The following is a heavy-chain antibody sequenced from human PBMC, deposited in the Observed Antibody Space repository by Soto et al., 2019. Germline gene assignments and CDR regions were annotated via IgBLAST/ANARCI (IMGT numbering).Heavy chain of an antibody. V-gene: IGHV5-51*01. D-gene: IGHD1-1*01. CDR1: GYSFTNFW. Sequence: GESLKISCKGSGYSFTNFWIGWVRQMPGKGLEWMGIINPGNSNARYSPSFQGQVTISADRSISTAYLQWSSLKASDTAMYYCARILRNPLSDYYYGMDVWGLGTTVTVSS. J-gene: IGHJ6*02. CDR3: ARILRNPLSDYYYGMDV. CDR2: INPGNSNA.